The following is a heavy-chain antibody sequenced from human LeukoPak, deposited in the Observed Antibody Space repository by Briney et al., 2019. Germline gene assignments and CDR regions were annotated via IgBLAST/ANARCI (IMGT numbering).Heavy chain of an antibody. J-gene: IGHJ4*02. V-gene: IGHV3-23*01. CDR2: ISERGGST. D-gene: IGHD3-10*01. CDR3: AKRGIVIRAVIIIGFHKEAYYFDY. CDR1: GITLSNYG. Sequence: GGSLRLSCAVSGITLSNYGMTWVRQAPGKGLEWVSGISERGGSTNYADSVKGRFIISRDTSKNTVYLQMNSLRVEDTAVYFCAKRGIVIRAVIIIGFHKEAYYFDYWGQGILVTVSS.